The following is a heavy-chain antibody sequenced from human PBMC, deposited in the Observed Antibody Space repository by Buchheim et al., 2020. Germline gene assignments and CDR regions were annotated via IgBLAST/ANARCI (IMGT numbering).Heavy chain of an antibody. J-gene: IGHJ6*02. CDR3: ASSLYSSGWPNTYYYYYGMDV. D-gene: IGHD6-19*01. V-gene: IGHV1-46*01. CDR1: GYTFTSYY. CDR2: INPSGGST. Sequence: QVQLVQSGAEVKKPGASVKVSCKASGYTFTSYYMHWVRQAPGQGLEWMGIINPSGGSTSYAQKFQGRVTMTRDTSISTAYMELSRLRSDDTAVYYCASSLYSSGWPNTYYYYYGMDVWGQGTT.